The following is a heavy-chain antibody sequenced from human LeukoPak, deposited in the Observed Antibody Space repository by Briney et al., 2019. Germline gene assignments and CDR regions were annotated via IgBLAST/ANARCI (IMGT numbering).Heavy chain of an antibody. Sequence: GGSLRLSCAASGFTVSDYHMSWVRQAPGRGLGWISYITSSGRSTNHADSVKGRFTISRDNAKNSVVLQMSSLTVEDTAVYYCTRERRGSYYAFEYWGQGALVTVSS. CDR2: ITSSGRST. CDR3: TRERRGSYYAFEY. D-gene: IGHD3-16*01. V-gene: IGHV3-11*01. J-gene: IGHJ4*02. CDR1: GFTVSDYH.